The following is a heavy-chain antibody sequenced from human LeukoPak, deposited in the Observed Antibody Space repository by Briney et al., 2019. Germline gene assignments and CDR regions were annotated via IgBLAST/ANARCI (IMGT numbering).Heavy chain of an antibody. CDR3: ASGCYSSGWPNYYLDY. J-gene: IGHJ4*02. D-gene: IGHD6-19*01. V-gene: IGHV3-30-3*01. CDR1: GFSFSSYA. Sequence: GSLRLSCAASGFSFSSYAMFWVRQAPRKGLEWVAVISLDGSREYYADSVKGRFTISRDNSKNTLYLQMNSLRADDTAVYYCASGCYSSGWPNYYLDYWGQGTLVTVSS. CDR2: ISLDGSRE.